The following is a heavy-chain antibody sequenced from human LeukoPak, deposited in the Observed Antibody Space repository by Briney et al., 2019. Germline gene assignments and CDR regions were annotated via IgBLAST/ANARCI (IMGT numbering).Heavy chain of an antibody. CDR3: ARVADSGNYFQYFQH. D-gene: IGHD1-26*01. CDR2: INPGSGST. V-gene: IGHV1-46*01. CDR1: GYTFTSYF. Sequence: ASVKVSCKASGYTFTSYFMHWVRQAPGQGLEWLGVINPGSGSTTYAQKFQGRVTMTRDTSTSTVYMELSSLRSEGTAVYYCARVADSGNYFQYFQHWGQGTLVTVSS. J-gene: IGHJ1*01.